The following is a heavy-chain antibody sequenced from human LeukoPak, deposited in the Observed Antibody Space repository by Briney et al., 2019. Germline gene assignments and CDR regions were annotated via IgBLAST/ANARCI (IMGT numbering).Heavy chain of an antibody. CDR1: ADSISSGGYS. Sequence: SETLSLTCAVSADSISSGGYSWSWIRQPPGKGLEWIGYIDYSGSTYYNPSLKSRVTISEDMSKNRFSLKLSSVTAADTAVYYCARGGVLLGIDYWGQGTLVTVSS. CDR2: IDYSGST. D-gene: IGHD2-8*02. J-gene: IGHJ4*02. CDR3: ARGGVLLGIDY. V-gene: IGHV4-30-4*07.